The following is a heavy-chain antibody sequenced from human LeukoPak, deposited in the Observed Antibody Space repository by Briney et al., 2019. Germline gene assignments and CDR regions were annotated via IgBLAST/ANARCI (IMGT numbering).Heavy chain of an antibody. CDR3: TIHYDSSGYYYGTDAPNSFDY. CDR1: GFTFSSAW. Sequence: GGSLRLSCAVSGFTFSSAWMSWVRQAPGKGLEWVGRMKSQAEGATTDYAAPVKDRFTISRDDSKNTIYLQMDSLKTEDTAVYYCTIHYDSSGYYYGTDAPNSFDYWGQGTLVAVSS. CDR2: MKSQAEGATT. V-gene: IGHV3-15*01. J-gene: IGHJ4*02. D-gene: IGHD3-22*01.